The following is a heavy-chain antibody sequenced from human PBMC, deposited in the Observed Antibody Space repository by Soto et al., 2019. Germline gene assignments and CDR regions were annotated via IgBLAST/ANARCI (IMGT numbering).Heavy chain of an antibody. Sequence: SQTLSLTCAISGDSASSNSAAWNWIRQSPSRGLEWLGRTYYRSKWYNDYAVSVKSRITINPDTSKNQFSLQLNSVTPEDTAVYYCARDSVRVENYDISDYYYYGMDVWGQGTTVTSP. CDR1: GDSASSNSAA. CDR3: ARDSVRVENYDISDYYYYGMDV. D-gene: IGHD3-9*01. J-gene: IGHJ6*02. CDR2: TYYRSKWYN. V-gene: IGHV6-1*01.